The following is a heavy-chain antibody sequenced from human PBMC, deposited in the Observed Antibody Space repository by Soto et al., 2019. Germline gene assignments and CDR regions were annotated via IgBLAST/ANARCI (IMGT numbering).Heavy chain of an antibody. CDR2: ITPNNGDT. CDR1: GYSFATYG. J-gene: IGHJ4*02. Sequence: QVPLQQAGAEVKKPGASLKVSCTASGYSFATYGISWVRQAPGQGLQWMGWITPNNGDTNYAQRLQGRLTMTTDTSTTTAYRELRSMTADAAAVYFCVRLAPCSGGSCYSRPLDFRGQGTLVMVSS. D-gene: IGHD2-15*01. V-gene: IGHV1-18*01. CDR3: VRLAPCSGGSCYSRPLDF.